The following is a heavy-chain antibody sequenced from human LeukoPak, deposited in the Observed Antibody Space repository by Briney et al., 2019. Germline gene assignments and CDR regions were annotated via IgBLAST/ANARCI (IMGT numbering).Heavy chain of an antibody. Sequence: SETPSLTCTVSGGSISSGSYYWSWIRQPAGKGLEWIGRIYTSGSTNYNPSLKSRVTISVDTSKNQFSLKLSSVTAADTAVYYCARGGRRYYDSSGPQGLDYWGQGTLVTVSS. V-gene: IGHV4-61*02. CDR1: GGSISSGSYY. J-gene: IGHJ4*02. CDR2: IYTSGST. D-gene: IGHD3-22*01. CDR3: ARGGRRYYDSSGPQGLDY.